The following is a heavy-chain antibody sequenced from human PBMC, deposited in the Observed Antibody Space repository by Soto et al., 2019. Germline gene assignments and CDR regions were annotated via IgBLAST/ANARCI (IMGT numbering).Heavy chain of an antibody. D-gene: IGHD3-9*01. CDR1: GFPFSDYY. V-gene: IGHV3-11*05. CDR2: IGSSSSYT. Sequence: QVQLVESGGALVKPGGSLRRSCAASGFPFSDYYMSWIRQAPGKGLEWVSSIGSSSSYTNYADSVKGRFTISRDNAKNSLYLQMSRLRAEDTAVYYCARRRPTGDYNYWGQGTRVTVSA. J-gene: IGHJ4*02. CDR3: ARRRPTGDYNY.